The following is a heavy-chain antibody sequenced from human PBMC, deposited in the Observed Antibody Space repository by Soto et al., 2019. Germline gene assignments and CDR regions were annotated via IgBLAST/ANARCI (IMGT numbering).Heavy chain of an antibody. CDR2: ISSSSSYI. D-gene: IGHD3-10*01. CDR3: ARDRRVRGVIDV. CDR1: GFTFSSYS. Sequence: EVQLVESGGGLVKPGGSLRLSCAASGFTFSSYSMNWVRQAPGKGLEWVSSISSSSSYIYYADSVKGRFTISRDNAKNSLYLQMNSLRAEDTAVYYCARDRRVRGVIDVWGQGTTVTVSS. V-gene: IGHV3-21*01. J-gene: IGHJ6*02.